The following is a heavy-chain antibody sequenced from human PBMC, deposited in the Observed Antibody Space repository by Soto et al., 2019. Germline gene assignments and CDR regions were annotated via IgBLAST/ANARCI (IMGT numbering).Heavy chain of an antibody. CDR2: ISSDGVNK. D-gene: IGHD1-26*01. Sequence: QVQLVESGGGVVQPGRSLRLSCAASGFTFNNYVMYWVRQAPGKGLEWVAVISSDGVNKYYADSVKGRFTISRDNSQNTLYLQVNSLRPDDTAVFYCARSDVGATYFDYWGQGTLVTVSS. CDR3: ARSDVGATYFDY. V-gene: IGHV3-30-3*01. CDR1: GFTFNNYV. J-gene: IGHJ4*02.